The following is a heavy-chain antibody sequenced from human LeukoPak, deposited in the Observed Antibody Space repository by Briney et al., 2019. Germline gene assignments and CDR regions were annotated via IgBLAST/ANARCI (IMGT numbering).Heavy chain of an antibody. V-gene: IGHV1-69*13. D-gene: IGHD6-19*01. CDR2: IIPIFGTA. Sequence: SVKVSCKASGGTFSSYAISWVRQAPGQGLEWMGGIIPIFGTANYAQKFQGRVTITADESTSTAYMELSSLRSEDTAVYYCARAGSGWYSGNYFDYWGQGTLVTVSS. CDR1: GGTFSSYA. J-gene: IGHJ4*02. CDR3: ARAGSGWYSGNYFDY.